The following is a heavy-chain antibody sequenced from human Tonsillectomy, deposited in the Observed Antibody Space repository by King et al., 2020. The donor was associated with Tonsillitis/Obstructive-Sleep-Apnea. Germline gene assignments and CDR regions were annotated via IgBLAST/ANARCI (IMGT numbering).Heavy chain of an antibody. J-gene: IGHJ4*02. V-gene: IGHV4-59*08. D-gene: IGHD3-22*01. Sequence: LQLQESRPGLVKPSETLSLTCTVSGGSISSYYWSWIRPPPGKGLEWIGYIYYSGRTNYNPSLKSRVTISVDTSKNQFSLKLSSVTAADPAVYYCPRRPRDSSGYYFDYWGQGTLVTVSS. CDR3: PRRPRDSSGYYFDY. CDR2: IYYSGRT. CDR1: GGSISSYY.